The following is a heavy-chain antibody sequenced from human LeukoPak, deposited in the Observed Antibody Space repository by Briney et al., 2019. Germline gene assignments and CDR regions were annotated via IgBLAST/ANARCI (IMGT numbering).Heavy chain of an antibody. CDR3: AASYGGKGALGY. D-gene: IGHD4-23*01. V-gene: IGHV1-69*04. CDR2: IIPILGIA. Sequence: SVKVSCKASGYTFTSYGISWVRQAPGQGLEWMGRIIPILGIANYAQKFQGRVTITADKSTSTAYMELSSLRSEDTAVYYCAASYGGKGALGYWGQGTLVTVSS. CDR1: GYTFTSYG. J-gene: IGHJ4*02.